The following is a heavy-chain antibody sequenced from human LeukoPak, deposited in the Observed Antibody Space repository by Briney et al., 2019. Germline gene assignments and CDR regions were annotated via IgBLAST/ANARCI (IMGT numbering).Heavy chain of an antibody. Sequence: GGSLRLSCAASGFTFSSYAMSWVRQAPGKGLELVSAIGGSGGSTYYADSVKGRLTISRDNSKNTLYLQMNSLRAEDTAVYYCAKVTVTKTYYFDYWGQGTLVTVSS. D-gene: IGHD4-17*01. CDR1: GFTFSSYA. V-gene: IGHV3-23*01. CDR2: IGGSGGST. J-gene: IGHJ4*02. CDR3: AKVTVTKTYYFDY.